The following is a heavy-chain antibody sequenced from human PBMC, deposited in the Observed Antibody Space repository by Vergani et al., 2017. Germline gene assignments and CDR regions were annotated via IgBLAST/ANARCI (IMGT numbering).Heavy chain of an antibody. CDR2: IKQDGSEK. CDR1: GFTFSSYW. D-gene: IGHD6-6*01. J-gene: IGHJ6*02. CDR3: ARDLVEMGSYGMDV. V-gene: IGHV3-7*03. Sequence: VQLVESGGGLVQPGGSLRLSCAASGFTFSSYWMSWVRQAPGKGLEWVANIKQDGSEKYYVDSVKGRFTISRDNAKNSLYLQMNSLRAEDTAVYYCARDLVEMGSYGMDVWGQGTTVTVSS.